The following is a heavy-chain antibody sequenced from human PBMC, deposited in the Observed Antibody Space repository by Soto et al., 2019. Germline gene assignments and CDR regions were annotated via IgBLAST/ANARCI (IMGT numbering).Heavy chain of an antibody. CDR3: ARDRSRPTPGIDY. Sequence: SVILSLTCPVYGGSGSSGSYYWSWLRQPPGKGLEWIGYIYYSGSTNYNPSLKSRVTISVDTSKNQFSLKLSSVTAADTAVYYCARDRSRPTPGIDYWGQGHLVTVS. V-gene: IGHV4-61*01. CDR2: IYYSGST. D-gene: IGHD1-26*01. J-gene: IGHJ4*02. CDR1: GGSGSSGSYY.